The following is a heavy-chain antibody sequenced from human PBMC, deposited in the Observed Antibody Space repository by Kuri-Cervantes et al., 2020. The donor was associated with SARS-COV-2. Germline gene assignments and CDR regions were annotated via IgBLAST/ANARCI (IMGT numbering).Heavy chain of an antibody. J-gene: IGHJ6*02. Sequence: GGSLRLSCAASGFTFSSYAMHWVRQAPGKGLEWVAVISYDGSNKYYEDSVKGRFTISRDNSKNTLYLQMSSLRVEDTAVYFCARDKSDWDNYNFAMDLWGQGTTVTVSS. CDR1: GFTFSSYA. D-gene: IGHD2-21*01. CDR2: ISYDGSNK. V-gene: IGHV3-30-3*01. CDR3: ARDKSDWDNYNFAMDL.